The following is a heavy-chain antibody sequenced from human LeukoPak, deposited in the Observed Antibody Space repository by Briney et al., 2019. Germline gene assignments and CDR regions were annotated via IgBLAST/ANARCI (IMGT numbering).Heavy chain of an antibody. CDR1: GFTFEDYG. V-gene: IGHV3-20*04. J-gene: IGHJ4*02. CDR3: ARDYARPDY. CDR2: ITWNGGSI. Sequence: GGSLRLSCAASGFTFEDYGMSWVRQAPGKGLEWVSGITWNGGSIGHADSVKGRFTMSRDNAKNSLYLQMDSLKTEDTALYYCARDYARPDYWGQGTLVTVSS. D-gene: IGHD4-17*01.